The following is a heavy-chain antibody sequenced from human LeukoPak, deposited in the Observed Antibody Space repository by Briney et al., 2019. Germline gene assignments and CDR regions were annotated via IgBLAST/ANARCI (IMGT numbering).Heavy chain of an antibody. Sequence: SVKVSCKASGGTFSSYAISWVRQAPGQGLEWMGGIIPIFGTANYAQKFQGRVTITTDESTSTAYMELSSLRSEDTAVYYCASATVCTNGVCYPVYWGQGTLVTVSS. J-gene: IGHJ4*02. CDR2: IIPIFGTA. V-gene: IGHV1-69*05. CDR3: ASATVCTNGVCYPVY. D-gene: IGHD2-8*01. CDR1: GGTFSSYA.